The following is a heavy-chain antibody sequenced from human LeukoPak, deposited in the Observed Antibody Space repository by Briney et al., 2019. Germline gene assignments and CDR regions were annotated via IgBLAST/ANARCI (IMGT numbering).Heavy chain of an antibody. J-gene: IGHJ3*02. V-gene: IGHV4-31*03. CDR2: IYYSGST. CDR1: GGSLSRGGYY. Sequence: SQALSLTCTVSGGSLSRGGYYWGWIRQHRGEGLEWNGYIYYSGSTYYNPSLKSRVTIPVDTSKTQFSLKLSSVTAAETAENYCAREGDAFDIWGQGTMVTVSP. CDR3: AREGDAFDI.